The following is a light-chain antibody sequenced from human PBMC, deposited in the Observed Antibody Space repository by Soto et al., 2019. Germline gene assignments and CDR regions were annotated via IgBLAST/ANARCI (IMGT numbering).Light chain of an antibody. CDR3: QQYDKGVT. J-gene: IGKJ5*01. CDR1: QSIISY. Sequence: DIQMTQSPSSLSASVGDRVTITCRASQSIISYLNWYQQKPGKAPKLLIYAASSLQSGVPSRFSGSGSGTDFTLTISSLQPEDIATYYCQQYDKGVTFGQGTRLEIK. V-gene: IGKV1-39*01. CDR2: AAS.